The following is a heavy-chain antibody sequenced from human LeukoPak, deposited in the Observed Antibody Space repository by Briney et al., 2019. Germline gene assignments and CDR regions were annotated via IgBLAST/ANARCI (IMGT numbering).Heavy chain of an antibody. V-gene: IGHV4-4*02. CDR2: IFYTGSP. J-gene: IGHJ5*02. CDR3: ARGGASYYDH. D-gene: IGHD3-10*01. Sequence: SGTLSLTCAVSGGSINNYKWWSWIRQSPGKGLEWLGEIFYTGSPNYNPPFKSRITMSVDKSNNQFSLILTSVTVADTAVYYCARGGASYYDHWGQGILVTVTS. CDR1: GGSINNYKW.